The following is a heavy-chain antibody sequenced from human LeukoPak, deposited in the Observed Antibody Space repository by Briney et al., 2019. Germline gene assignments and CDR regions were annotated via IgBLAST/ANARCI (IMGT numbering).Heavy chain of an antibody. CDR1: GYTFTVYY. V-gene: IGHV1-2*04. D-gene: IGHD3-10*01. J-gene: IGHJ3*02. CDR3: ARARITMVRGVIGAFDI. Sequence: ASVKVSCKASGYTFTVYYMHWVRPAPGQGLEWMGWINPNSGGTNYAQKFQGWVTMTRDTSISTAYMELSRLRSDDTAVYYCARARITMVRGVIGAFDIWGQGTMVTVSS. CDR2: INPNSGGT.